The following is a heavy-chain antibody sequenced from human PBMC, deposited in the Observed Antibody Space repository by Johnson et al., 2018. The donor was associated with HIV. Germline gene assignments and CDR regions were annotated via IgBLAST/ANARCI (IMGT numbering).Heavy chain of an antibody. Sequence: VQLVESGGGLVQPGGSLRLSCAASGFTFSSYDMHWVRQATGKGLEWVSYISSSGSTIYYADSVKGRFTISRDNAKNTLYLQMNSLRAEDTAVYYCARGEMATTYHAAFDIWGLGTMVTVSS. D-gene: IGHD5-24*01. CDR2: ISSSGSTI. CDR3: ARGEMATTYHAAFDI. J-gene: IGHJ3*02. CDR1: GFTFSSYD. V-gene: IGHV3-48*04.